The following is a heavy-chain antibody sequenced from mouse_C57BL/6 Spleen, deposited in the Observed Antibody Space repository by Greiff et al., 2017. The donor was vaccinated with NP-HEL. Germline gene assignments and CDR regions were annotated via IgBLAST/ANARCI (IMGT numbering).Heavy chain of an antibody. CDR1: GFTFSDHY. Sequence: EVMLVESEGGLVQPGSSMKLSCTASGFTFSDHYMAWVRQVPEKGLEWVANINYDGSSTYYLDSLKSRFIISRDNAKNILYLQMSSLKSEDTATYYCARVLLRYPFDYWGQGTTLTVSS. CDR3: ARVLLRYPFDY. V-gene: IGHV5-16*01. J-gene: IGHJ2*01. CDR2: INYDGSST. D-gene: IGHD1-1*01.